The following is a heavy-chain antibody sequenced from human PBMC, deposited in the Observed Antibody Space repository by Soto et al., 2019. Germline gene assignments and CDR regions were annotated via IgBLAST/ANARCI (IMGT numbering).Heavy chain of an antibody. V-gene: IGHV1-69*11. D-gene: IGHD3-10*01. CDR2: IVPSLDTT. J-gene: IGHJ6*02. CDR1: GGTFSSSG. Sequence: GASVKVSCKASGGTFSSSGFSWVRQAPGQGLEWMGMIVPSLDTTNYAQKFQARVTITADEVTGTAYMELRSLRSEDTAVYYCASLLWFGDYYYGMDVWGQGTTVTVSS. CDR3: ASLLWFGDYYYGMDV.